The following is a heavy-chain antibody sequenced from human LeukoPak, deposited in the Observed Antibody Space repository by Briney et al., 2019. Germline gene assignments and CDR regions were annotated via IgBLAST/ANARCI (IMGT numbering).Heavy chain of an antibody. J-gene: IGHJ4*02. D-gene: IGHD6-13*01. CDR1: GFTLSSNY. CDR3: ARRGAAAGTRDY. CDR2: IYSGGST. V-gene: IGHV3-66*01. Sequence: TGGSLRLSCAASGFTLSSNYMSWVRRAPGEGLGWVSVIYSGGSTYYADSVKGRFTISRDNSKNTLYLQMNSLRAEDTAVYYCARRGAAAGTRDYWGQGTLVTVSS.